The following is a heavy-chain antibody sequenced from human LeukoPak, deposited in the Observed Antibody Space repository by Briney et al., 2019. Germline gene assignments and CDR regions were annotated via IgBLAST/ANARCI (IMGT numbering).Heavy chain of an antibody. Sequence: SETLSPTCTVSGGSTSSYYWSWIRQPPGKGLEWIGYIYYSGSTNYNPSLKSRVTISVDTSKNQFSLKLSSVTAADTAVYYCARRPHNYYDSSGYYFDPWGQGTLVTVSS. CDR1: GGSTSSYY. J-gene: IGHJ5*02. V-gene: IGHV4-59*01. D-gene: IGHD3-22*01. CDR3: ARRPHNYYDSSGYYFDP. CDR2: IYYSGST.